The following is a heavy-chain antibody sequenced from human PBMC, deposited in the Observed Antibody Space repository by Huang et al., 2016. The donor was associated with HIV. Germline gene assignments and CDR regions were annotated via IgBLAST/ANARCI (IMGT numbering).Heavy chain of an antibody. CDR3: AKESRWYSDLDN. V-gene: IGHV3-30*18. CDR2: ISYDGRND. J-gene: IGHJ4*02. D-gene: IGHD2-15*01. Sequence: QVQLVESGGGVVQPGRSLRFSCAASGFTFSNFGMHWVRQAPGKGLEWVAVISYDGRNDYYSESVKGRFTISRDNPMDTLYLQMNSLRPDDTAVYYCAKESRWYSDLDNWGQGTLVTVSS. CDR1: GFTFSNFG.